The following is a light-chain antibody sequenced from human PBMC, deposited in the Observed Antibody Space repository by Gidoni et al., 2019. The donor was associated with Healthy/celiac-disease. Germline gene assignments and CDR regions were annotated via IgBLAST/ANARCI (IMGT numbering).Light chain of an antibody. CDR3: AAWDDSLSGL. J-gene: IGLJ1*01. Sequence: QSVLTQPPSASGTTGQRVTISCSGSSSNIGSNYVYWYQQLPGTAPKLLIYRNNQRPSGVPDRFSGSKSGTSASLAISGLRSEDEADYYCAAWDDSLSGLFGTGTKVTVL. CDR1: SSNIGSNY. V-gene: IGLV1-47*01. CDR2: RNN.